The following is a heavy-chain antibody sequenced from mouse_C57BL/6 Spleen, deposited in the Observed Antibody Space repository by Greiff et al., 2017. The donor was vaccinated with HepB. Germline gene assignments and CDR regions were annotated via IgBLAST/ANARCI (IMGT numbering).Heavy chain of an antibody. V-gene: IGHV1-80*01. CDR3: AREGIYYDYSYYAMDY. D-gene: IGHD2-4*01. CDR1: GYAFSSYW. Sequence: VQLQQSGAELVKPGASVKISCKASGYAFSSYWMNWVKQRPGKGLEWIGQIYPGDGDTNYNGKFKGKATLTADKSSSTAYMQLSSLTSEGSAVYFCAREGIYYDYSYYAMDYWGQGTSVTVSS. J-gene: IGHJ4*01. CDR2: IYPGDGDT.